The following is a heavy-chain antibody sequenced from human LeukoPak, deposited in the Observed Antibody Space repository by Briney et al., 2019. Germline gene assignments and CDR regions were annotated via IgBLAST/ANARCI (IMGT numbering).Heavy chain of an antibody. CDR1: GFTFSIYG. V-gene: IGHV3-30*18. Sequence: GRSLRLSCAASGFTFSIYGMHWVRQAPGKGLEWVAAISSDGNGIYYADSMRGRFTISRDNSTNTVSLQMNSLRAEVTAVYYCAKRGHYSSSWYHYFDYWGQGTLVTVSS. CDR3: AKRGHYSSSWYHYFDY. D-gene: IGHD6-13*01. CDR2: ISSDGNGI. J-gene: IGHJ4*02.